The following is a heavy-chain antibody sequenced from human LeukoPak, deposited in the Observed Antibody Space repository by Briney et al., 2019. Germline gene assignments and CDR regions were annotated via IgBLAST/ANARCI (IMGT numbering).Heavy chain of an antibody. D-gene: IGHD3-16*01. J-gene: IGHJ4*02. CDR2: IWYDGSNK. Sequence: PGGSLRLSCAASGFTFSSYGMHWVRQAPGKGLEWVAVIWYDGSNKYYADSVKGRFTISRDNSKNTLYLQMNSLRAEDTAVYYCAKAWRGRKPAHYYFDYWGQGTLLTVSS. V-gene: IGHV3-33*06. CDR3: AKAWRGRKPAHYYFDY. CDR1: GFTFSSYG.